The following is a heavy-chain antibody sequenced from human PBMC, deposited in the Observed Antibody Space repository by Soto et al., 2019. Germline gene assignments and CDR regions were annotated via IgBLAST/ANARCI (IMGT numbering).Heavy chain of an antibody. CDR3: TKGHVNIVD. CDR2: ISGSGGTI. D-gene: IGHD5-12*01. Sequence: GGSLRLSCAASGFTFSDYFMSWIRLAPGRGLEWVSYISGSGGTIYYADSVKGRFTISRDNAKNSLFLQMNSLRAEDTALYYCTKGHVNIVDWGQGTLVTVSS. J-gene: IGHJ4*02. V-gene: IGHV3-11*01. CDR1: GFTFSDYF.